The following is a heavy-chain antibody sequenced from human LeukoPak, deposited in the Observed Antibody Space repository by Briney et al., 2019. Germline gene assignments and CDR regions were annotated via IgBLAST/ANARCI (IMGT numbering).Heavy chain of an antibody. J-gene: IGHJ6*02. CDR1: GGTFSSYA. D-gene: IGHD3-9*01. CDR3: ARVASYDILTGYYKFSTNYYYGMDV. V-gene: IGHV1-69*04. Sequence: SVKVSCKASGGTFSSYAISWVRQAPGQGLEWIGRIIPILGIANYAQKFQGRVTITADKSTSTAYMELSSLRSEDTAVYYCARVASYDILTGYYKFSTNYYYGMDVWGQGTTVTVSS. CDR2: IIPILGIA.